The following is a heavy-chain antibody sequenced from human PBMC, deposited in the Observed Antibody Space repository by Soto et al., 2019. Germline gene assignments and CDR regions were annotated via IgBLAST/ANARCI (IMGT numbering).Heavy chain of an antibody. CDR3: ARDSCSSTSCYLRPNDYGDYVFDY. CDR1: GGTFSSYA. Sequence: QVQLVQSGAEVKKPGSSVKVSCKASGGTFSSYAISWVRQAPGQGLEWMGGIIPIFGTANYAQKFQGRVTSTADKSTSTAYMELSSLRSEDTAVYYCARDSCSSTSCYLRPNDYGDYVFDYWGQGTLVTVSS. D-gene: IGHD2-2*01. V-gene: IGHV1-69*06. CDR2: IIPIFGTA. J-gene: IGHJ4*02.